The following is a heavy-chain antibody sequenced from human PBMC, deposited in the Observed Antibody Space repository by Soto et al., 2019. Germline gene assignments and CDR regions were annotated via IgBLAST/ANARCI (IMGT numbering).Heavy chain of an antibody. D-gene: IGHD3-10*01. V-gene: IGHV1-18*01. CDR3: ARGVGSGSYYNQYNWFDP. CDR1: GYTFTNYG. J-gene: IGHJ5*02. CDR2: INVYNGNT. Sequence: QVQLVQSGGEVKKPGASVKVSCKASGYTFTNYGIRWVRQAPGQGLEWMGWINVYNGNTKYAQKVQGRVTMTTDTSTSTAYRELRSLRSDDTAVYYCARGVGSGSYYNQYNWFDPWGQGTLVTVSS.